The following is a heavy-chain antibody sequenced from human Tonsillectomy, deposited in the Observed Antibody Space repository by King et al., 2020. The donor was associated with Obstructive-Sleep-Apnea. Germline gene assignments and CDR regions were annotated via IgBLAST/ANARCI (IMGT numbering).Heavy chain of an antibody. CDR3: ARVEILDY. CDR2: ISYDGSNK. Sequence: VQLVESGGGVVQPGRSLRLSCAASGFTFSSYAMHGVRQAPGNGLEWVAVISYDGSNKYSADSVKGRFTISRDNSKNTLYLQMNSLRAEDTAVYYCARVEILDYWGQGTLVTVSS. CDR1: GFTFSSYA. V-gene: IGHV3-30-3*01. D-gene: IGHD5-24*01. J-gene: IGHJ4*02.